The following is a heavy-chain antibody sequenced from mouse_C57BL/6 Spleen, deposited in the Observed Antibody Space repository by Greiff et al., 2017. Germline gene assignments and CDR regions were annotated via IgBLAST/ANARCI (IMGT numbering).Heavy chain of an antibody. D-gene: IGHD1-1*01. CDR2: INPSTGGT. Sequence: VQLQQSGPELVKPGASVKISCKASGYSFTGYYMNWVKQSPEKSLEWIGEINPSTGGTTYNQKFKAKATLTVDKSSSTAYMQLKSLTSEDSAVYYCARGYYGGSYRYFDVWGTGTTVTVSS. J-gene: IGHJ1*03. CDR1: GYSFTGYY. CDR3: ARGYYGGSYRYFDV. V-gene: IGHV1-42*01.